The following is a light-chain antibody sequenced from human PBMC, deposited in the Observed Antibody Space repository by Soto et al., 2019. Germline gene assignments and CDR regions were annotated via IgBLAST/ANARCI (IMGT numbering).Light chain of an antibody. CDR2: AAS. CDR3: QQNYSTPLA. Sequence: DIQMTQSPSSVSASLGDRVTITWRASQDISSWLAWYQQKPGKAPKLLIYAASNLQNGVPSRFSGSGFGTDFTLTISSLQLEDFATYYCQQNYSTPLAFGGGTKVDI. J-gene: IGKJ4*01. V-gene: IGKV1-12*01. CDR1: QDISSW.